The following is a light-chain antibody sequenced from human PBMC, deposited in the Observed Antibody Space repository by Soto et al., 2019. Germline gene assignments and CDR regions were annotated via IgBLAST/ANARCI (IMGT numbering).Light chain of an antibody. Sequence: EIVWTQSPGTLSLSPGERATLSCRASHSISSSDLAWCQHIPGQAPRLLIYAASSRATGIPARFSGSGSGTDFTLSISRLEPEDFAVYYCHQYCSCSWTFGQGTKVDI. CDR3: HQYCSCSWT. J-gene: IGKJ1*01. CDR1: HSISSSD. V-gene: IGKV3-20*01. CDR2: AAS.